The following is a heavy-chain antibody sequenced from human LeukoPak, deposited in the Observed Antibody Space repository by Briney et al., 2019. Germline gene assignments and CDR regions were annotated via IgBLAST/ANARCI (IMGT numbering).Heavy chain of an antibody. CDR2: ISSSSSYI. CDR1: GFTSSSYT. V-gene: IGHV3-21*01. J-gene: IGHJ4*02. Sequence: GGSLRLSCAASGFTSSSYTMNWVRQAPGKGLEWVSSISSSSSYIPYADSVKGRFTISRDNAKNSLSLQMNSLRAEDTAVYYCAREGIVLMVYHFDYWGQGTLVTVSS. CDR3: AREGIVLMVYHFDY. D-gene: IGHD2-8*01.